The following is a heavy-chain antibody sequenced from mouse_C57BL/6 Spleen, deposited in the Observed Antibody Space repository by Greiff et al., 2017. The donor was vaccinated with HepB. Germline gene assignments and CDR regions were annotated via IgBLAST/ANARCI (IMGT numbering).Heavy chain of an antibody. CDR1: GFTFSDFY. J-gene: IGHJ1*03. CDR2: SRNKANDYTT. D-gene: IGHD1-1*01. Sequence: EVQRVESGGGLVQSGRSLRLSCATSGFTFSDFYMEWVRQAPGKGLEWIAASRNKANDYTTEYSASVKGRFIVSRDTSQSILYLQMNALRAEDTAIYYCARAYYDGSSYGYFDVWGTGTTVTVSS. V-gene: IGHV7-1*01. CDR3: ARAYYDGSSYGYFDV.